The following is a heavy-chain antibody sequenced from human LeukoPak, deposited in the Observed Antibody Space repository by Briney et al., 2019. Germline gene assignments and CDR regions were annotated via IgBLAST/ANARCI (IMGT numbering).Heavy chain of an antibody. Sequence: PSETLSLTCTVSGGSISSGSYYWSWIRQPAGKGLEWIGRIYTSGSTNYNPSLKSRVTISVDTSKNQFSLKLSSVTAAGTAVYYCARGRKAMDFDYWGQGTLVTVSS. D-gene: IGHD5-18*01. CDR2: IYTSGST. CDR1: GGSISSGSYY. J-gene: IGHJ4*02. CDR3: ARGRKAMDFDY. V-gene: IGHV4-61*02.